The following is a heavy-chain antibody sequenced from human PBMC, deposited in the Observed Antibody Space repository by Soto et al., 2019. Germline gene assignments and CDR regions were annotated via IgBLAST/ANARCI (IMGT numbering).Heavy chain of an antibody. V-gene: IGHV1-3*01. CDR2: INAGNANT. CDR1: GYTFTSYA. CDR3: ARAPGAAIDY. J-gene: IGHJ4*02. Sequence: QVQLVQSGAEVKKPGASVKVSCKASGYTFTSYAMHWVRQAPGQRLEWMGWINAGNANTKYSQKFQGRVTITRDTSASTAYMELRSLRSEDTAVYYCARAPGAAIDYWGQGTLVTVSS.